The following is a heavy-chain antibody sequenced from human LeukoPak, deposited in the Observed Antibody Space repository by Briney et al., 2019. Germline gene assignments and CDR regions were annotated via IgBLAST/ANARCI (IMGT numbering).Heavy chain of an antibody. CDR2: IIPIFGTA. J-gene: IGHJ6*03. Sequence: ASVKVSCKASGGTFSSYAISWVRQAPGQGLEWMGGIIPIFGTANYAQKFQGRVTITTDESTSTAYMELSSLRSEDTAVYYCATMYSSSSPHYYYYYMDVWGKGTTVTVSS. CDR3: ATMYSSSSPHYYYYYMDV. CDR1: GGTFSSYA. V-gene: IGHV1-69*05. D-gene: IGHD6-6*01.